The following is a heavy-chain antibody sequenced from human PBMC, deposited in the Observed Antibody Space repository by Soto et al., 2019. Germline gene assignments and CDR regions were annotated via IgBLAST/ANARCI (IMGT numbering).Heavy chain of an antibody. V-gene: IGHV3-30-3*01. CDR2: ISYDGSNK. J-gene: IGHJ6*02. CDR1: GFTFSSYA. CDR3: ARVYSYYYVSSGYYDYYYGMDV. Sequence: GGSLRLSCAASGFTFSSYAMHWVRQAPGKGLEWVAVISYDGSNKYYADSVKGRFTISRDNSKNTLYLQMNSLRAEDTAVYYCARVYSYYYVSSGYYDYYYGMDVWGQGTTVTVSS. D-gene: IGHD3-22*01.